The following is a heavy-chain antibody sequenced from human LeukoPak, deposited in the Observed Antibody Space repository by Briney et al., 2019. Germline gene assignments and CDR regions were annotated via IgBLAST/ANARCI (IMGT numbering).Heavy chain of an antibody. CDR2: ISYDGSNK. CDR1: GFTFSSYA. Sequence: GRSLGLSCAASGFTFSSYAMHWVRQAPGKGLEWVAVISYDGSNKYYADSVKGRFTISRDNSKNTLYLQMNSLRAEDTAVYYCARTYGDYAFDAFDIWGQGTMVTVSS. D-gene: IGHD4-17*01. V-gene: IGHV3-30*04. J-gene: IGHJ3*02. CDR3: ARTYGDYAFDAFDI.